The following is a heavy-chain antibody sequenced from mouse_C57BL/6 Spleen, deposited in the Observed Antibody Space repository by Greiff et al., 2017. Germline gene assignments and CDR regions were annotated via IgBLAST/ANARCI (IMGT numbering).Heavy chain of an antibody. CDR2: IDPDTGGT. J-gene: IGHJ3*01. Sequence: VQLQQPGAELVRPGASVTLSCKASGYTFTDYEMHWVKQTPVHGLEWIGAIDPDTGGTAYNQKFKGKAILTADKSSSTAYMELSSLTSEDSAVYYGARCHYYGSSVVAYWGQGTLVTVSA. D-gene: IGHD1-1*01. CDR3: ARCHYYGSSVVAY. CDR1: GYTFTDYE. V-gene: IGHV1-15*01.